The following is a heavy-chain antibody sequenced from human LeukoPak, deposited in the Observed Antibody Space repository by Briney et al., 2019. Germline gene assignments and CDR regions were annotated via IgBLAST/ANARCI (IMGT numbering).Heavy chain of an antibody. J-gene: IGHJ6*03. CDR2: ISAYNGNT. CDR3: ARAPLDYYYYYYMDV. V-gene: IGHV1-18*01. CDR1: GGTFSSYA. Sequence: ASVKVSCKASGGTFSSYAISWVRQAPGQGLEWMGWISAYNGNTNYAQKLQGRVTMTTDTSTSTAYMELRSLRSDDTAVYYCARAPLDYYYYYYMDVWGKGTTVTVSS.